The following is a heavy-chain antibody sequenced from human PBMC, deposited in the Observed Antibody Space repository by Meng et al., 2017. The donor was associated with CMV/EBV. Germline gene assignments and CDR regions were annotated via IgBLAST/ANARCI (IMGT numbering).Heavy chain of an antibody. V-gene: IGHV3-20*01. CDR3: ARVGYSGSYYDDAFDI. D-gene: IGHD1-26*01. J-gene: IGHJ3*02. Sequence: GGSLRLSCAASGFTFDDYGMSWVRQAPGKGLEWVSGINWNGGSTGYADSVKGRFTISRDNDKNSLYLQMNSLRAEDTALYHCARVGYSGSYYDDAFDIWGQGTMVTVSS. CDR2: INWNGGST. CDR1: GFTFDDYG.